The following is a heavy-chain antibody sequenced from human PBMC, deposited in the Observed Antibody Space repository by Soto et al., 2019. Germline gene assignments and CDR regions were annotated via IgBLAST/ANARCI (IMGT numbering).Heavy chain of an antibody. V-gene: IGHV3-23*01. CDR3: AKVKTGTTPFENPFDY. D-gene: IGHD1-1*01. J-gene: IGHJ4*02. Sequence: PGGSLRLSCAASGFTFSSYAMSWVRQAPGKGLEWVSAISGSGGSTYYADSVKGRFTISRDNSKNTLYLQMNSLRAEDTAVYYCAKVKTGTTPFENPFDYWGQGTLVTVSS. CDR1: GFTFSSYA. CDR2: ISGSGGST.